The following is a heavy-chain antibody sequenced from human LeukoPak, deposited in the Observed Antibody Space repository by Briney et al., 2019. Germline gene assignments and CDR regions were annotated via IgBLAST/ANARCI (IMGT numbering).Heavy chain of an antibody. CDR3: ARVGYSYGSDY. Sequence: SDTLSLTCTVSGGSISSGGYYWSWIRQHPGKGLEWIGYIYYSGSTYYNPSLKSRVTISVDTSKDQFSLKLSSVTAADTAVYYCARVGYSYGSDYWGQGTLVTVSS. D-gene: IGHD5-18*01. V-gene: IGHV4-31*03. J-gene: IGHJ4*02. CDR1: GGSISSGGYY. CDR2: IYYSGST.